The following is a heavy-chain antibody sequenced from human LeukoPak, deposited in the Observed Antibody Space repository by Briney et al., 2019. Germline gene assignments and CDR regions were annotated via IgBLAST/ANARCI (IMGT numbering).Heavy chain of an antibody. CDR3: ARSPLLGAPDY. V-gene: IGHV3-74*01. J-gene: IGHJ4*02. D-gene: IGHD1-26*01. CDR1: GFTFSSYW. CDR2: INSDGSST. Sequence: GGSLRLSCAASGFTFSSYWMHWVRQAPGKGLVWVSRINSDGSSTSNADSVKGRFTISRDNAKNTLYLQMNSLRAEETAVYYCARSPLLGAPDYWGQGTLVTVSS.